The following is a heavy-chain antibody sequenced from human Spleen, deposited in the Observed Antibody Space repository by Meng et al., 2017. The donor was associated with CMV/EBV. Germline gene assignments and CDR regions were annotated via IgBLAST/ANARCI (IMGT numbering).Heavy chain of an antibody. CDR2: SNAGNGNT. D-gene: IGHD2-15*01. Sequence: QVQLVQSGAEVKKPGASVKVSCKASGYTFTSYAMHWVRQAPGQRLEWMGWSNAGNGNTKYSQEFQGRVTMTTDTSTSTAYMELRSLRSDDTAVYYCARCSGGSCYPGWFDPWGQGTLVTVSS. J-gene: IGHJ5*02. CDR1: GYTFTSYA. CDR3: ARCSGGSCYPGWFDP. V-gene: IGHV1-3*02.